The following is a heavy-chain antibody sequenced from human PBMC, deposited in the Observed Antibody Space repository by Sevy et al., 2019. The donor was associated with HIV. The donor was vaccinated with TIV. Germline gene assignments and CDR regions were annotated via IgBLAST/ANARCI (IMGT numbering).Heavy chain of an antibody. J-gene: IGHJ6*02. CDR3: ARVGIAAAETELLYYYYYGMDV. D-gene: IGHD6-13*01. CDR2: IYYSGST. Sequence: SETLSLTCTVSGGSVSSGSYYWSWIRQPPGKGLEWIGYIYYSGSTNYNPSLKSRVTISVDTSKNQFSLKLSSVTAADTAVYYCARVGIAAAETELLYYYYYGMDVWGQGTTVTVSS. CDR1: GGSVSSGSYY. V-gene: IGHV4-61*01.